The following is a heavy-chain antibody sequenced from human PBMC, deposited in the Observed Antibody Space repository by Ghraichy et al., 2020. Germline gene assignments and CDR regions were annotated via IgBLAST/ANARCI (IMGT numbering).Heavy chain of an antibody. CDR2: INPNSGGT. CDR1: GYTFTGYY. Sequence: ASVKVSCKASGYTFTGYYMHWVRQAPGQGLEWMGWINPNSGGTNYAQKFQGWVTMTRDTSISTAYMELSRLRSDDTAVYYCARGGYHYDSSGAQSFDYWGQGTLVTVSS. V-gene: IGHV1-2*04. D-gene: IGHD3-22*01. J-gene: IGHJ4*02. CDR3: ARGGYHYDSSGAQSFDY.